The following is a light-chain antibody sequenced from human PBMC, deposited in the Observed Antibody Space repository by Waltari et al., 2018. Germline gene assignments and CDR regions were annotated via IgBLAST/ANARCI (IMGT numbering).Light chain of an antibody. V-gene: IGKV4-1*01. Sequence: DIVMTQSPDSLAVSLGEGATINCKSSQSVLFSSNNENYLAWYLQKPGHPPKLLIYWASTRESGVPDRFSGSGSGTDFTLTISSLQAEDVAVYYCQQYYSIPRSFGQGTKLEIK. CDR1: QSVLFSSNNENY. CDR3: QQYYSIPRS. CDR2: WAS. J-gene: IGKJ2*03.